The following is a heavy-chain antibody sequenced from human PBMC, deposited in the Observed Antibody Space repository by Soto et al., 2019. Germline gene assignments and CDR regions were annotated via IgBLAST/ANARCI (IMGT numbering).Heavy chain of an antibody. V-gene: IGHV1-3*01. Sequence: QVQLVQSGAEVKKPGASVKVSCKASGYTFTSYAMHWVRQAPGQRLEWMGWINAGNGNTKYSQKFQGRVTITRDTSASTAYMELSSLRSEDTAVYYCAREDYYYDSSGYYYVGWFDPWGQGTLVTVSS. J-gene: IGHJ5*02. D-gene: IGHD3-22*01. CDR1: GYTFTSYA. CDR3: AREDYYYDSSGYYYVGWFDP. CDR2: INAGNGNT.